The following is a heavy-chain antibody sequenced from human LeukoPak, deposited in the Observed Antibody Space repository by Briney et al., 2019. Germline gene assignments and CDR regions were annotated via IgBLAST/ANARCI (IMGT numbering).Heavy chain of an antibody. V-gene: IGHV5-51*01. Sequence: GESLKISCKGSGYTFTGYWIGWVRQVPGKGLEWTGIIYPGDSDTRYSPSFQGQVTISADKSITTAYLQWSSLKASDTAMYYCARRGREVSWGQGTLVTVSS. CDR3: ARRGREVS. CDR2: IYPGDSDT. J-gene: IGHJ5*02. D-gene: IGHD1-26*01. CDR1: GYTFTGYW.